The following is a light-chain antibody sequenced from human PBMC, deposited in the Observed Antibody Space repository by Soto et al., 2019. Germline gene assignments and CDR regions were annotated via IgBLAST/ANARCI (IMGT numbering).Light chain of an antibody. J-gene: IGLJ1*01. Sequence: QSALTQPRSVSGSPGQSVTISCTGTSSDVGGYNHVSWYQHHPGKAPKLMIYEVTDRPSGVSNRFSGSKSGNTASLTISGLQAEDEAEYYCSSYTNINTRACVFGTGTKLTVL. CDR2: EVT. V-gene: IGLV2-14*01. CDR1: SSDVGGYNH. CDR3: SSYTNINTRACV.